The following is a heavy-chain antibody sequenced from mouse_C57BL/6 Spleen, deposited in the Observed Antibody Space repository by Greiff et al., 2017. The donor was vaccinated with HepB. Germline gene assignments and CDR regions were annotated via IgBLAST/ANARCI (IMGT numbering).Heavy chain of an antibody. J-gene: IGHJ4*01. Sequence: EVQLVESGGGLVKPGGSLKLSCAASGFTFSDYGMHWVRQAPEKGLEWVAYISSGSSTIYYADTVKGRFTISRDNAKNTLFLQMTSLRSEDTAMYYCASDGIYAMDYWGPGPSVPVSS. CDR1: GFTFSDYG. D-gene: IGHD2-3*01. V-gene: IGHV5-17*01. CDR3: ASDGIYAMDY. CDR2: ISSGSSTI.